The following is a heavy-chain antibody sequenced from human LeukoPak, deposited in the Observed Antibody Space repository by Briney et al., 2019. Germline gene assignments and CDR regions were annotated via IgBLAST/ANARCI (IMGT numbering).Heavy chain of an antibody. V-gene: IGHV3-23*01. J-gene: IGHJ4*02. CDR1: GFTFSSYA. D-gene: IGHD6-13*01. Sequence: PGGSLRLSCAASGFTFSSYAMSWVRQAPGKGLQWVSAISGSGTATYYADSVKGRFTISRDNSKNTLYLQMNSLRAEDTAVYYCAKPLSAASGTDFDHWGQGTLVTVSS. CDR2: ISGSGTAT. CDR3: AKPLSAASGTDFDH.